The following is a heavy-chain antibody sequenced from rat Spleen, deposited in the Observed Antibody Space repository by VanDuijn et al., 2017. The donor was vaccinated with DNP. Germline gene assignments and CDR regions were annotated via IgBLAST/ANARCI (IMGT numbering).Heavy chain of an antibody. CDR2: ISYNGGTP. CDR3: TRHSTIMTYYYAMDA. CDR1: GFTFSDYY. D-gene: IGHD1-7*01. J-gene: IGHJ4*01. V-gene: IGHV5-7*01. Sequence: EVLLVESDGGLVQPGRSLKLSCAVSGFTFSDYYMAWVRQAPAKGLEWVATISYNGGTPYYRDSVKGRFTISRDNAQSTLYLQMDSLRSEDTATYYCTRHSTIMTYYYAMDAWGQGASVTVSS.